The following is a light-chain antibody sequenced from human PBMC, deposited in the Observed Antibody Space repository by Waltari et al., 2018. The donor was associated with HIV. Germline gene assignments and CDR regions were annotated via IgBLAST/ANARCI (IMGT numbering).Light chain of an antibody. CDR1: RANTGKP. V-gene: IGLV1-47*01. Sequence: QSVLTQPPSASGAPGQRVTRSSSGTRANTGKPVYWYQQLPGTAPNVLIYRDNPRPSGVPDRFSGSRSGTSASLDVSGLRSEDEANYICAAWDDILSGWVFGGGTKLTVL. CDR2: RDN. CDR3: AAWDDILSGWV. J-gene: IGLJ3*02.